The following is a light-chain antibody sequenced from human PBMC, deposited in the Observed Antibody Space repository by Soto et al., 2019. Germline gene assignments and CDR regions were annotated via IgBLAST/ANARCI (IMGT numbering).Light chain of an antibody. J-gene: IGKJ4*01. Sequence: EVVLTQSPGTLSLSPGERATLSCRASQSVSSSYLTWYQQRPGQAPRLVIYGGSRRATGIPDRFSGSGSGTDFTLTISRLEPEDFAVYYCQQYGSSPALTFGGGTKVEIK. V-gene: IGKV3-20*01. CDR1: QSVSSSY. CDR2: GGS. CDR3: QQYGSSPALT.